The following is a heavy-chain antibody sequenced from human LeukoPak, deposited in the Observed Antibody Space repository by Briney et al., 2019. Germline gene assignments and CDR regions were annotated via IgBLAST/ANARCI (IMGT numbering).Heavy chain of an antibody. CDR1: GYSFTDYY. V-gene: IGHV1-2*02. CDR3: ARADRLHGGPYLIGP. D-gene: IGHD2-21*01. CDR2: INPNSGGT. Sequence: ASVKVSCKTSGYSFTDYYMHWVRQAPGQGLEWMGWINPNSGGTSAAQKFQGRVTMTRDTSIATVYMEVSWLTSDDTAIYYCARADRLHGGPYLIGPWGQGTLVTVSS. J-gene: IGHJ5*02.